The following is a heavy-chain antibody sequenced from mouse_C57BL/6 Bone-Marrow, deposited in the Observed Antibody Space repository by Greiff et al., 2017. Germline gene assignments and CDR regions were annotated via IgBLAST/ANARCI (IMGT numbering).Heavy chain of an antibody. V-gene: IGHV1-7*01. Sequence: QVQLQQSGAELAKPGASVKLSCKASGYTFTSYWMHWVKQRPGQGLEWIGYINPSSGYTKYNQKFKDKDTLTAEKSSSTAYMQLSRLTYEDSAVYYCARLWAFAYWGQGTLVTVSA. CDR3: ARLWAFAY. CDR2: INPSSGYT. J-gene: IGHJ3*01. CDR1: GYTFTSYW. D-gene: IGHD3-1*01.